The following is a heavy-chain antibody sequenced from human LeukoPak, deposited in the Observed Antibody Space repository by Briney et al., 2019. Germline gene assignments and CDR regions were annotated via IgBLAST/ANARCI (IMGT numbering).Heavy chain of an antibody. CDR1: GFTFSSYA. CDR3: ARGGQTSLNFDY. CDR2: ISGSGGST. Sequence: PGGSLRLSCAASGFTFSSYAMSWVRQAPGKGLEWVSAISGSGGSTYYADSVKGRFTISRDNSKNTLYLQMNSLRAEGTAVYYCARGGQTSLNFDYWGQGTLVTVSS. J-gene: IGHJ4*02. V-gene: IGHV3-23*01.